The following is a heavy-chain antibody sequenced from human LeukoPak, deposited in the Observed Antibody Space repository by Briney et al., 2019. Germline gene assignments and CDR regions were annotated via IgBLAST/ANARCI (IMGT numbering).Heavy chain of an antibody. CDR3: AKLPYFDWLSYFDY. CDR1: GFTFSSYA. J-gene: IGHJ4*02. V-gene: IGHV3-23*01. Sequence: GGSLRLSCAASGFTFSSYAMSWVRQAPGKGLEWVSAISGSGGSTYYADSVKGRFAISRDNSKNTLYLQMNSLRAEDTAVYYCAKLPYFDWLSYFDYWGQGTLVTVSS. CDR2: ISGSGGST. D-gene: IGHD3-9*01.